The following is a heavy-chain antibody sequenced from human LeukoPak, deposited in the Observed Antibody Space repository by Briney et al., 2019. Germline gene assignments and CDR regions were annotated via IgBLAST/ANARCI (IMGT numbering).Heavy chain of an antibody. Sequence: GGSLRLSCAASGFTFGAYYMAWVRQAPGKGLEWVANIKQDGSEKYYVDSVKGRFTISRDNANNSLYLQMNSLRAEDTAVYYCARMSGIAVAAIWISYFDYWGQGTLVTVSS. CDR3: ARMSGIAVAAIWISYFDY. J-gene: IGHJ4*02. D-gene: IGHD6-19*01. CDR1: GFTFGAYY. CDR2: IKQDGSEK. V-gene: IGHV3-7*03.